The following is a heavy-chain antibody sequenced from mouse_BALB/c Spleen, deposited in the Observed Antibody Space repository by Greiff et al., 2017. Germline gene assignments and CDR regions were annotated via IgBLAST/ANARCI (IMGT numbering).Heavy chain of an antibody. V-gene: IGHV1-4*01. CDR2: INPSSGYT. D-gene: IGHD2-3*01. CDR3: ARGGGLDGYYSYAMDY. CDR1: GYTFTSYK. J-gene: IGHJ4*01. Sequence: VKLVESGAELARPGASVKMSCKASGYTFTSYKMHWVKQRPGQGLEWIGYINPSSGYTNYNQKFKDKATLTADKSSSTAYMQLSSLTSEDSAVYYCARGGGLDGYYSYAMDYWGQGTSVTVSS.